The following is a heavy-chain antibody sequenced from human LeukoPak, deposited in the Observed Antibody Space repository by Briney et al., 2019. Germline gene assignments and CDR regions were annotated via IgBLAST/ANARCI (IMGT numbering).Heavy chain of an antibody. D-gene: IGHD3-22*01. J-gene: IGHJ4*02. CDR1: GFSLSDYW. Sequence: PGGSLRLSCAASGFSLSDYWMTWVRQAPGKGLECVGNIKFDGSEIYYLDSVRGRFSISRDNAKNSLYLQMNSLRVEDTAVYYCARDRYYYDSSGYCIDYWGQGTLVTVSS. V-gene: IGHV3-7*01. CDR3: ARDRYYYDSSGYCIDY. CDR2: IKFDGSEI.